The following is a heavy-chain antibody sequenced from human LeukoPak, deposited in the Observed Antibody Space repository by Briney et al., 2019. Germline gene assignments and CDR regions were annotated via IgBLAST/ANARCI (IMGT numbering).Heavy chain of an antibody. D-gene: IGHD1-1*01. J-gene: IGHJ6*02. CDR2: MNPNSGNT. CDR3: ARSITNYYYYGMDV. V-gene: IGHV1-8*01. Sequence: ASVKVSCKASGYTFTSYDINWVRQATGQGLEWMGWMNPNSGNTGYAQKFQDRVTMTRNTSISTAYMELSSLRSEDTAVYYCARSITNYYYYGMDVWGQGTTVTVSS. CDR1: GYTFTSYD.